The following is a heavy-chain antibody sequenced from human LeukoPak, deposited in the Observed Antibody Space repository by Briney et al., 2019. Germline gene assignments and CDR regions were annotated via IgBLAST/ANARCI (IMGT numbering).Heavy chain of an antibody. V-gene: IGHV2-5*02. CDR3: AHRSYSPLKRPFDY. D-gene: IGHD5-18*01. Sequence: SGPTLVKPTQTLTLTCTFSGFSLSTSGVGVGCIRQPPGKALEWLALIYWDDDKCYIPSLKIRLTITKYLYKNQVVLKMTNMDPVDTATYYCAHRSYSPLKRPFDYWGQGSLVTVSS. CDR1: GFSLSTSGVG. J-gene: IGHJ4*02. CDR2: IYWDDDK.